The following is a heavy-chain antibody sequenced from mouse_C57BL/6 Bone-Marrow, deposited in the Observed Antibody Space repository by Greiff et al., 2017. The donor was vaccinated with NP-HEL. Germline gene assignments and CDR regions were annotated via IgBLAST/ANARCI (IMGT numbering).Heavy chain of an antibody. J-gene: IGHJ4*01. V-gene: IGHV1-55*01. CDR3: ARYYYGNLYAMDY. CDR2: IYPGRGST. Sequence: QVQLQQPGAELVKPGASVKMSCKASGYTFTSYWITWVKQRPGQGLEWIGDIYPGRGSTNYNEQFKSKATLTVDTSSSTSYMQLSSLTSEDAAVYYCARYYYGNLYAMDYWGQGTSVTVSS. CDR1: GYTFTSYW. D-gene: IGHD1-1*01.